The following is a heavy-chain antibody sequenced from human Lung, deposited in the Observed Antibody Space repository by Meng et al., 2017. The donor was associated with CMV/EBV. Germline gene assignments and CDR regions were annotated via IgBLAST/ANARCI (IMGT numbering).Heavy chain of an antibody. CDR2: NYYSGST. Sequence: HVQLQESRPGLAKPSETLSLTCAVSGGSISTYYWSWIRQPPGKGLEWIGNNYYSGSTNYNPSLASRVTISVDSSKNQFSLKLSSVTAADTAVYYCARHQNGGTYPLDYWGQGTLVTVSS. J-gene: IGHJ4*02. CDR1: GGSISTYY. D-gene: IGHD3-16*02. V-gene: IGHV4-59*08. CDR3: ARHQNGGTYPLDY.